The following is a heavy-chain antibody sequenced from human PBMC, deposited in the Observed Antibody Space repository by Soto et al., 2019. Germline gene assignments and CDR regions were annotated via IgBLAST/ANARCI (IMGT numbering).Heavy chain of an antibody. J-gene: IGHJ3*01. V-gene: IGHV1-3*01. Sequence: ASVKVSCKTSGYTFLNYAIHWVRQAPGQGLEWMGWVNPSNGYTRYSENFQARLSLTRDTSANTAYMELTSLRSEDTAVYYCARRLSAFDVWGQGTVVPVSS. CDR1: GYTFLNYA. CDR3: ARRLSAFDV. CDR2: VNPSNGYT.